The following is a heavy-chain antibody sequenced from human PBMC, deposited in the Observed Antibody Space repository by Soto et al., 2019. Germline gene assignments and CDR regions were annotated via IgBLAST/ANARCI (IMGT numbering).Heavy chain of an antibody. Sequence: SQTLSLTCAIFGDSVSSKSVAWNWIRQSPSRGLEWLGRTYYRSKWYDDYAVSVKSRITINPDTSKNQFSLQLNSVTPEDTAVYYCARVRFEQETSDFDYWGQGILVTVSS. CDR2: TYYRSKWYD. CDR1: GDSVSSKSVA. D-gene: IGHD3-9*01. V-gene: IGHV6-1*01. CDR3: ARVRFEQETSDFDY. J-gene: IGHJ4*02.